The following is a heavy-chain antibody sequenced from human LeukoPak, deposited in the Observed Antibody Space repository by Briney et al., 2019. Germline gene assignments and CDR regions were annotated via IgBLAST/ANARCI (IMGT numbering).Heavy chain of an antibody. CDR3: AKDPPIVGASRKFDY. D-gene: IGHD1-26*01. J-gene: IGHJ4*02. V-gene: IGHV3-23*01. CDR2: ISGSSSST. CDR1: GFTFSSYA. Sequence: GGSLRLSCAASGFTFSSYAMSWVRQAPGKGLEWVSAISGSSSSTYYADSVKGRFTISRDNSKNTLYLQMNSLRAEDTAIHYCAKDPPIVGASRKFDYWGQGTLVTVSS.